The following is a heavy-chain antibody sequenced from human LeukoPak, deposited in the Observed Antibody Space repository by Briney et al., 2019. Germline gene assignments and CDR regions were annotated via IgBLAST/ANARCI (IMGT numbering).Heavy chain of an antibody. CDR2: VRNRANGFST. CDR3: ARSGYCGAGTWYSDYFDC. D-gene: IGHD2-15*01. CDR1: GFSLSDHY. J-gene: IGHJ4*02. Sequence: PGGSLRLSCAASGFSLSDHYMDWVRQAPGKGLEWVGRVRNRANGFSTEYAASVKGRFTVSGDASKNSLYLQMNSLKTEDTAVYYCARSGYCGAGTWYSDYFDCWGQGILVTVSS. V-gene: IGHV3-72*01.